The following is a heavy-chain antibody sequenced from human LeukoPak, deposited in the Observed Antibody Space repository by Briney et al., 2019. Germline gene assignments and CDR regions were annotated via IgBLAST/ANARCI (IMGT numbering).Heavy chain of an antibody. Sequence: GGSLRLSCAASGFTFSTYAMHWVRQAPGKGLEWVAGIWYDGSDKYYADSVKGRFTISRDNSKNTLYLQMNSLSAEDTAVYYCARGVYRSGWADDAFDIWGRGTMVSVSS. D-gene: IGHD6-19*01. CDR1: GFTFSTYA. J-gene: IGHJ3*02. CDR3: ARGVYRSGWADDAFDI. CDR2: IWYDGSDK. V-gene: IGHV3-33*01.